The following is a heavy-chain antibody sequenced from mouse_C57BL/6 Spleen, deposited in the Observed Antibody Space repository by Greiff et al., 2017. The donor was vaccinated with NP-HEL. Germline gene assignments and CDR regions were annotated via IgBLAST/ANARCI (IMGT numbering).Heavy chain of an antibody. D-gene: IGHD1-1*01. J-gene: IGHJ2*01. CDR3: HYYGSSYVDY. CDR1: GYTFTSYG. Sequence: VQRVESGAELARPGASVKLSCKASGYTFTSYGISWVKQRTGQGLEWIGEIYPRSGNTYYNEKFKGKATLTADKSSSTAYMELRSLTSEDSAVYFCHYYGSSYVDYWGQGTTLTVSS. CDR2: IYPRSGNT. V-gene: IGHV1-81*01.